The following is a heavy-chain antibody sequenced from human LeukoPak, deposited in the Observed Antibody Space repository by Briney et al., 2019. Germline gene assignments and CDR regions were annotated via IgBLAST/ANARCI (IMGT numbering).Heavy chain of an antibody. J-gene: IGHJ4*02. CDR2: IKQDGSEK. CDR1: GFTFSTYW. CDR3: ARDSRAYSSDWDVDY. V-gene: IGHV3-7*01. D-gene: IGHD6-19*01. Sequence: GGSLRLSCAASGFTFSTYWMSWVRQTPGKGLEWVANIKQDGSEKHYVDSVKGRFTISRDNAKNSLYLQMNSLRAEDAAVYYCARDSRAYSSDWDVDYWGQGTLVTVSS.